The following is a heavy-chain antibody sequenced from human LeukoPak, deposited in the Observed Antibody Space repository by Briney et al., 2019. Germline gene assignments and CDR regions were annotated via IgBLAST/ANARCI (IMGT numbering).Heavy chain of an antibody. CDR2: TYYSGST. J-gene: IGHJ4*02. D-gene: IGHD6-19*01. V-gene: IGHV4-59*01. CDR1: GGSFSGYY. CDR3: ARDWSSSGWYDY. Sequence: PSETLSLTCAVYGGSFSGYYWSWIRQPPGKGLEWIGYTYYSGSTNYNPSLKSRVTISVDTSKNQFSLKLSSVTAADTAVYYCARDWSSSGWYDYWGQGTLVTVSS.